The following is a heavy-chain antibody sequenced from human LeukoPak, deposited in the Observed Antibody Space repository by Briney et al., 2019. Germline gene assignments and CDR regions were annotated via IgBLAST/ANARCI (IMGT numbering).Heavy chain of an antibody. CDR3: AKAHERYSSSWYVETFDY. Sequence: SGVSLRLSCAASGFTFSSYAMSWVRQAPGKGLGWVSAISGSGGSTYYADSVKGRFTISRDNSKNTLYLQMNSLRAEDTAVYYCAKAHERYSSSWYVETFDYWGQGTLVTVSS. CDR2: ISGSGGST. CDR1: GFTFSSYA. V-gene: IGHV3-23*01. D-gene: IGHD6-13*01. J-gene: IGHJ4*02.